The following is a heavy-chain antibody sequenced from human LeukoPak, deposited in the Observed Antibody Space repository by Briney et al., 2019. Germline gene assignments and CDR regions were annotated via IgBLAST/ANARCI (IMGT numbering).Heavy chain of an antibody. CDR1: GFNFNDSG. CDR2: IWYDGSEK. D-gene: IGHD3-10*01. V-gene: IGHV3-33*01. J-gene: IGHJ4*02. Sequence: PGRSLRLSCAASGFNFNDSGMHWVRQAPGKGLEWVAVIWYDGSEKYYADSVKGRLTISRDNSKNTLYLQMNSLRAGDTAVYYCARDGYYGSGRPFDYWGQGALVSVSS. CDR3: ARDGYYGSGRPFDY.